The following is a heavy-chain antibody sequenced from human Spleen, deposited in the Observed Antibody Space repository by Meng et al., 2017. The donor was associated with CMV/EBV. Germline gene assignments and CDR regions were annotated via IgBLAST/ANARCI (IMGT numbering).Heavy chain of an antibody. CDR2: LGHDGETN. V-gene: IGHV3-33*03. CDR3: VKGAYYDFWTGYFTSRD. D-gene: IGHD3-3*01. Sequence: FNLNDYGMHWVRQAPGKGLQWVAVLGHDGETNYQEDSVKGRFTISRDNSKNTLFLQMNSLRDEDTAMYYCVKGAYYDFWTGYFTSRDWGQGTLVTVSS. J-gene: IGHJ4*02. CDR1: FNLNDYG.